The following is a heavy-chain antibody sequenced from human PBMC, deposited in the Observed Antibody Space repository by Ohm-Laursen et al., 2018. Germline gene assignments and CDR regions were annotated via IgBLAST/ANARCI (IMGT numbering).Heavy chain of an antibody. CDR3: ARQSDGGRGYSSKGAFDI. V-gene: IGHV5-51*01. CDR1: GFSFTSYW. CDR2: IYPGDSDT. Sequence: GESLRISCKCSGFSFTSYWTGWVRQMPGKGLEWMGIIYPGDSDTRYSPSFQGQVTISADKSISTAYLQWSSLKASDTAMYYCARQSDGGRGYSSKGAFDIWGQGTMVTVSS. D-gene: IGHD5-18*01. J-gene: IGHJ3*02.